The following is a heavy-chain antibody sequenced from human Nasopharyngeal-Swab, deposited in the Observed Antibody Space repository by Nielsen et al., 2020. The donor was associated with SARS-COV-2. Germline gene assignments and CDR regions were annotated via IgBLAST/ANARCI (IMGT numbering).Heavy chain of an antibody. Sequence: SQTLSLTCAISGDSVSRNNAAWHWIRQSPSRSLEWLGRTYYRSQWYRDYAVSVKCRITINPDTAKNQFSLQLNSVTPEDSAVYYCARDPDVDIVATDAFDIWGQGTMVTVSS. V-gene: IGHV6-1*01. CDR2: TYYRSQWYR. J-gene: IGHJ3*02. D-gene: IGHD5-12*01. CDR1: GDSVSRNNAA. CDR3: ARDPDVDIVATDAFDI.